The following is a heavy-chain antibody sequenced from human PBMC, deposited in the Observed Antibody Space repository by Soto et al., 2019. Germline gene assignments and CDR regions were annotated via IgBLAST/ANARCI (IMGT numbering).Heavy chain of an antibody. CDR3: ATPEGGDYYYYGMDV. D-gene: IGHD3-16*01. Sequence: EVQLLESGGGLVQPGGSLRPSCAAPGFTFSSYAMSWVRQPPGKGLGWVSAIGGSGGSTYYADSVKGRFTISRDNSKNTLYLQMNSLRAEDTAVYYCATPEGGDYYYYGMDVWGQGTTVTVSS. V-gene: IGHV3-23*01. CDR1: GFTFSSYA. CDR2: IGGSGGST. J-gene: IGHJ6*02.